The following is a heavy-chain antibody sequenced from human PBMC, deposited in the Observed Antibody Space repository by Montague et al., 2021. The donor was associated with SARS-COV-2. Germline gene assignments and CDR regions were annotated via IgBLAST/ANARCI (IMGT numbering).Heavy chain of an antibody. Sequence: SETLSLTCAVYGGSFSGNYWSWIRQPPGKGLEWIGEINHCGSTNYNPSLKSRVTMSVDTSKNQFSLKLSSATAADTAVYYCARGLPVTTLFYYFGMDVWGQGTTVTVSS. J-gene: IGHJ6*02. V-gene: IGHV4-34*01. D-gene: IGHD4-11*01. CDR2: INHCGST. CDR1: GGSFSGNY. CDR3: ARGLPVTTLFYYFGMDV.